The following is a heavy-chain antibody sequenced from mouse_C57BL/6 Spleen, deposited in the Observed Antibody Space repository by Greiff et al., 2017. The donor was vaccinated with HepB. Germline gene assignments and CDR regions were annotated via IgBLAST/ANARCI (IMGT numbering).Heavy chain of an antibody. CDR1: GYTFTSYW. Sequence: VQLQQPGAELVKPGASVKLSCKASGYTFTSYWMHWVKQRPGQGLEWIGMIHPNSGSTNYNEKFKSKATLTVDKSSSTAYMQLSSLTSEDSAVYYCAIYGNYEGYYAMDYWGQGTSVTVSS. V-gene: IGHV1-64*01. CDR3: AIYGNYEGYYAMDY. J-gene: IGHJ4*01. CDR2: IHPNSGST. D-gene: IGHD2-1*01.